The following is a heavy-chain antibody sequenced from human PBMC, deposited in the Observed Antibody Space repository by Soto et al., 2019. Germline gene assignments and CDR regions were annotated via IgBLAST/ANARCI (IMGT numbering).Heavy chain of an antibody. CDR2: ISHSGST. V-gene: IGHV4-34*01. Sequence: QVQLQQWGAGLLKPSETLSLTCGVYGGSFSDFYWGWIRQPPGQGLECIGEISHSGSTNYNMSIKSRVTISIDTSKSQFSLRLSSVTAADSAMYYCARGLRASYGVRLSYYYYGMDVWGQGTTVTVSS. CDR3: ARGLRASYGVRLSYYYYGMDV. CDR1: GGSFSDFY. D-gene: IGHD3-10*01. J-gene: IGHJ6*02.